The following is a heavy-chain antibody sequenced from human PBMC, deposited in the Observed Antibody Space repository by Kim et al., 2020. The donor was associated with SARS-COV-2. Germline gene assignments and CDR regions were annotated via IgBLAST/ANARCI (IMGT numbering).Heavy chain of an antibody. J-gene: IGHJ4*02. Sequence: GSVKGRFTISRENAKNSWYLQMNSLRAGDTAVYYCARGGGIAAAGAPFDYWGQGTLVTVAS. D-gene: IGHD6-13*01. CDR3: ARGGGIAAAGAPFDY. V-gene: IGHV3-13*01.